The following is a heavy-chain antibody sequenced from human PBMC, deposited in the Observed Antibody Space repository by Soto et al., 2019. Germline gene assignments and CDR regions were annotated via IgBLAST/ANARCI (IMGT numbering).Heavy chain of an antibody. CDR2: ISYDGSNK. CDR3: AKDPPPYYDYVWGSTDAFDI. D-gene: IGHD3-16*01. J-gene: IGHJ3*02. V-gene: IGHV3-30*18. CDR1: GFTFSSYG. Sequence: QVQLVESGGGVVQPGRSLRLSCAASGFTFSSYGMHWVGLAPGKGLEWVAVISYDGSNKYYADSVKGRFTISRDNSKNTLYLHMNSLRAEDTAVYYCAKDPPPYYDYVWGSTDAFDIWGQGTMVTVSS.